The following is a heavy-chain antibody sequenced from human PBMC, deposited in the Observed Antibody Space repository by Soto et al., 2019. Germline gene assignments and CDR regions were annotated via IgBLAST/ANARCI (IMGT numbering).Heavy chain of an antibody. J-gene: IGHJ4*02. CDR2: ISGSGGST. Sequence: EVQLLESGGGLVQPGGSLRLSCAASGFTFSSYAMRWVRQAPGKGLEWVSAISGSGGSTYYADSVKGRFTISRDNSKNTLYLQINSLRAEDTAVYYCAKDGVSSGWYRGSYYFDYWGQGTLVTVSS. V-gene: IGHV3-23*01. D-gene: IGHD6-19*01. CDR1: GFTFSSYA. CDR3: AKDGVSSGWYRGSYYFDY.